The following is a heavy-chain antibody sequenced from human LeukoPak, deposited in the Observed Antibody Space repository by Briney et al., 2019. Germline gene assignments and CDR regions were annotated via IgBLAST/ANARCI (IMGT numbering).Heavy chain of an antibody. D-gene: IGHD1-26*01. Sequence: GGSLRLSCAASGFTFSSYAMSWVRQAPGKGLEWVSAISGSGGSTYYADSVKGRFTISRDNSKNTLYLQINSLRAEDTAVYYCAKDLKWEIIVGPATGYWGQGTLVTVSS. V-gene: IGHV3-23*01. J-gene: IGHJ4*02. CDR1: GFTFSSYA. CDR3: AKDLKWEIIVGPATGY. CDR2: ISGSGGST.